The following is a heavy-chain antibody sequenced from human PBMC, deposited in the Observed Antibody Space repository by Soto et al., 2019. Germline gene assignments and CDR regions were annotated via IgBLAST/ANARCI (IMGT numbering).Heavy chain of an antibody. V-gene: IGHV4-30-4*01. CDR3: ARSTVTIGTNWFDP. D-gene: IGHD4-17*01. CDR1: GGSISSGDFY. Sequence: SETLSLTCTVSGGSISSGDFYWSWIRQPPGKGLEWIGYIYYSGSTYYKPSLKSRTTISVDTSKNQFSLELSSVTVADTAVYFCARSTVTIGTNWFDPWGQGTLVTVSS. CDR2: IYYSGST. J-gene: IGHJ5*02.